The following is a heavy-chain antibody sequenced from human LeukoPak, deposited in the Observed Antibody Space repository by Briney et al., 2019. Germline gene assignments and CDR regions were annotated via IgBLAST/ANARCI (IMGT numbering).Heavy chain of an antibody. CDR3: AREYYGSGSYLDY. Sequence: SETLSLTCAVYGGSFSGYYWSWIRQPPGKGLEWIGEINHSGSTNYNPSLKSRVTISVDTSKNQFSLKLSSVTAADTAVYYCAREYYGSGSYLDYWGQGTLVTVSS. CDR1: GGSFSGYY. CDR2: INHSGST. D-gene: IGHD3-10*01. J-gene: IGHJ4*02. V-gene: IGHV4-34*01.